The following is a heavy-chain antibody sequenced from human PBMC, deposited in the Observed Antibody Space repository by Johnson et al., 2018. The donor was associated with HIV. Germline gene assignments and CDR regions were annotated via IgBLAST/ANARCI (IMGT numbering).Heavy chain of an antibody. Sequence: HVQLVESGGDLVKPGGSLRLSCAASGFTFSSYAMHWVRQAPGKGLEWVAIIYYDGTNKYYADSVKGRFTISRDNSKNTLSLQMISLRAEDTAMYYCAKARSLLDYGGFDAFDIWGQGTLVIVSS. CDR2: IYYDGTNK. CDR1: GFTFSSYA. J-gene: IGHJ3*02. D-gene: IGHD4-23*01. CDR3: AKARSLLDYGGFDAFDI. V-gene: IGHV3-30*18.